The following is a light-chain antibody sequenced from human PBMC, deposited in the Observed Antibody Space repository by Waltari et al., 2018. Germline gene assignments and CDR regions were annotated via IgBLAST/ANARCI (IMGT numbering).Light chain of an antibody. V-gene: IGLV2-11*01. Sequence: QPDLTQPRSVSGSTGQSVTISCPGTGSDIGGYDYVSWYQQHPGKAPKLIVFDVTGRPSGVPDRFSGSKSGNTASLTISGLQADDEADYYCCSYAQSFPFVFGSGTKVTVL. J-gene: IGLJ1*01. CDR2: DVT. CDR3: CSYAQSFPFV. CDR1: GSDIGGYDY.